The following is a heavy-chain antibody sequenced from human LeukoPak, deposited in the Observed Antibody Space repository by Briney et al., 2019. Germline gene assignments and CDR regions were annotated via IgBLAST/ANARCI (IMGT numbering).Heavy chain of an antibody. D-gene: IGHD5-18*01. CDR2: ISAYNGNT. J-gene: IGHJ6*02. Sequence: ASVKVSCKASGYTFTSYGISWVRQAPGQGLEWMGWISAYNGNTNYAQKLQGRVTMTRNTSISTAYMELSSLRSEDTAVYYCARVQQLWYAVNGMDVWGQGTTVTVSS. V-gene: IGHV1-18*04. CDR3: ARVQQLWYAVNGMDV. CDR1: GYTFTSYG.